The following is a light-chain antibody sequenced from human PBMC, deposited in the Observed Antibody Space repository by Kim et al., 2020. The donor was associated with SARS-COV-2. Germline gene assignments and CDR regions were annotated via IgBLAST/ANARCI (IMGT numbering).Light chain of an antibody. CDR2: QDS. J-gene: IGLJ3*02. V-gene: IGLV3-1*01. CDR3: QAWDSSTGV. Sequence: VSPGQTASITCSGDKLGDKYACWYQQKPGQSPVLVIYQDSKRPAGIPERFSGSNSGNTATLTISGTQAMDEADYYCQAWDSSTGVFGGGTKLTVL. CDR1: KLGDKY.